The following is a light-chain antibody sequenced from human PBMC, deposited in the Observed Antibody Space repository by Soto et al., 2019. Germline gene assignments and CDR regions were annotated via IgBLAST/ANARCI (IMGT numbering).Light chain of an antibody. CDR1: SSDVGANNY. J-gene: IGLJ1*01. CDR3: SSYAGANRV. Sequence: QSALTQPPSASGSPGQSVIISSTGTSSDVGANNYVSWYQQHPGKAPKLMIYEVTKRPSGVPDRFSGSKSGNTASLTVSGLQAEDEADYYCSSYAGANRVFGTGTKLTVL. CDR2: EVT. V-gene: IGLV2-8*01.